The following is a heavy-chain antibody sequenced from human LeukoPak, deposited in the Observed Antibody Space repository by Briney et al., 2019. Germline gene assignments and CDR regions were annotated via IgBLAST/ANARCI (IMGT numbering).Heavy chain of an antibody. D-gene: IGHD4-11*01. CDR1: GGSFSNYY. Sequence: SETLSLTCGVYGGSFSNYYWSCIRQSPGKGLEWIGEINHSGTTNYNPSLKSRVTMSVDTSKNQFSLELSSVTAADTAVYYCARGNVDYPDYSYYYMDVWGKGTTVTISS. J-gene: IGHJ6*03. CDR2: INHSGTT. CDR3: ARGNVDYPDYSYYYMDV. V-gene: IGHV4-34*01.